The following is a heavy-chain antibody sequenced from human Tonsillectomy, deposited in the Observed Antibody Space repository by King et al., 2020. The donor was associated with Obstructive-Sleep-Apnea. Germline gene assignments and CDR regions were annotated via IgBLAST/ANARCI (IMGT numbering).Heavy chain of an antibody. J-gene: IGHJ6*02. CDR1: GGSISSYY. V-gene: IGHV4-59*08. Sequence: VQLQESGPGLVKPSETLSLTCTVSGGSISSYYWSWIRQPPGKGLEWIGYIYYSGSTNYNPSLKSRVTISVDTSKNQFSLKLSSVTAADTAVYYCARHARYCSSTSCYSDYYYGMDVWDQGTTVTVSS. CDR2: IYYSGST. D-gene: IGHD2-2*01. CDR3: ARHARYCSSTSCYSDYYYGMDV.